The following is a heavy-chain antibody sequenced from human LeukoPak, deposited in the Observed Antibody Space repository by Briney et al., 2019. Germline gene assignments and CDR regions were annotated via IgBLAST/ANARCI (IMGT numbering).Heavy chain of an antibody. D-gene: IGHD3-10*01. CDR3: ARDLPMYYYGSGSYSRSI. Sequence: SQTLSLTCTVSGGSILSGDYYWSWIRQHPGKGLEWIGYIYYTGSTFYNPSLKSRITISVDRSKNQFSLRLNSVTAEDTAVYYCARDLPMYYYGSGSYSRSIWGQGTRVTVSS. CDR1: GGSILSGDYY. V-gene: IGHV4-31*03. J-gene: IGHJ3*02. CDR2: IYYTGST.